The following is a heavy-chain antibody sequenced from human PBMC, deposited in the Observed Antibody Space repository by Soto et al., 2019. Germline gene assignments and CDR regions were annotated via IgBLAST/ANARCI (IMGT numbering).Heavy chain of an antibody. J-gene: IGHJ4*02. CDR2: ISYDGSNK. CDR3: AKDVDTLFGVCDY. V-gene: IGHV3-30*18. Sequence: QVQLVESGGGVVQPGRSLRLSCAASGFTFSSYGMHWVRQAPGKGLEWVAVISYDGSNKYYADSVKDRFTISRDNSKNTLYLQMNSLRAEDTAVYYCAKDVDTLFGVCDYWGQGTLVTVSS. CDR1: GFTFSSYG. D-gene: IGHD5-18*01.